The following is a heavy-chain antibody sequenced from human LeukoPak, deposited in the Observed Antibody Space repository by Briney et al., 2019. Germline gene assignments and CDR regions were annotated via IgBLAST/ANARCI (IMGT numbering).Heavy chain of an antibody. V-gene: IGHV1-18*01. Sequence: ASVKVSCKASGYTFNSYGISWVGQAPGQGLEWMGWISAYNGNTNYAQKLQGRVTMTTDTSTSTAYMELRSLRTDDTAVYYCAKDPTYYYGSESYSDYWGQGTLVTVSS. CDR2: ISAYNGNT. CDR3: AKDPTYYYGSESYSDY. CDR1: GYTFNSYG. J-gene: IGHJ4*02. D-gene: IGHD3-10*01.